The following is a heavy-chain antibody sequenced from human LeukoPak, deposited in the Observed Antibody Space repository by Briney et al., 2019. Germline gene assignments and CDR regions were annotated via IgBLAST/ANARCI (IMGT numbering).Heavy chain of an antibody. Sequence: GGSLRLSCAASGFTFSSYWMSWVRQAPGKGLEWVSFISSSSSYIYYADSVKGRFTISRDNAKNSLFLQMNSLRAEDTAVYYCARPRGNVEMATIPFDYWGQGTLVTVSS. J-gene: IGHJ4*02. CDR2: ISSSSSYI. V-gene: IGHV3-21*01. CDR3: ARPRGNVEMATIPFDY. D-gene: IGHD5-24*01. CDR1: GFTFSSYW.